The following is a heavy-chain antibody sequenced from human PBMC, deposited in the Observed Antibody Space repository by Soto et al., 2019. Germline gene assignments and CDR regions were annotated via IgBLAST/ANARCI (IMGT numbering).Heavy chain of an antibody. J-gene: IGHJ3*02. D-gene: IGHD3-10*01. CDR2: IYSGGST. CDR1: GFTVSSNY. CDR3: ARAPAPLTSGELFSAFDI. V-gene: IGHV3-53*04. Sequence: GGSLRLSCAASGFTVSSNYMSWVRQAPGKGLEWVSVIYSGGSTYYADSVKGRFTISRHNSKNTLYLQMNSLRAEDTAVYYCARAPAPLTSGELFSAFDIWGQGTMVTVSS.